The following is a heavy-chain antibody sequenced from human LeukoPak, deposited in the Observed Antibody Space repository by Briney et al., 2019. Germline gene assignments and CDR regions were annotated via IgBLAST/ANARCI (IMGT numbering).Heavy chain of an antibody. Sequence: SETLSLTCTVSGGSITSYYWSWIRQPPGKGLEWIGYIYYSGSTNYNPSLKSRVTISVDTSKNQFFLKLSSVTAADTAVYYCARGGGYFFYYYYMDVWGKGTTVTVSS. D-gene: IGHD3-16*01. CDR1: GGSITSYY. CDR3: ARGGGYFFYYYYMDV. V-gene: IGHV4-59*01. J-gene: IGHJ6*03. CDR2: IYYSGST.